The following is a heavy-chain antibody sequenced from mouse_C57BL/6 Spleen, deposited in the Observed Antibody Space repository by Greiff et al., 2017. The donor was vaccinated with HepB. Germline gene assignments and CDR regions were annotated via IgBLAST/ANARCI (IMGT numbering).Heavy chain of an antibody. CDR1: GFTFSDYG. CDR3: AMPSISYYFDY. V-gene: IGHV5-17*01. J-gene: IGHJ2*01. Sequence: EVQVVESGGGLVKPGGSLKLSCAASGFTFSDYGMHWVRQAPEKGLEWVAYISSGSSTIYYADTVKGRVTISRDNAKNNLFLQMTSLRSEETAMYYCAMPSISYYFDYWGQGTTLTVSS. CDR2: ISSGSSTI.